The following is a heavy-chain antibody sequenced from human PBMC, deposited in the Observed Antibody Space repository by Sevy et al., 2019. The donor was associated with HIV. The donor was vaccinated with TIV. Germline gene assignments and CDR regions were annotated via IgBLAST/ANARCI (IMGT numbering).Heavy chain of an antibody. Sequence: SETLSLTCTVSGGSITSLYWNWIRQPPGKGLEWIANIYYNGHINYNPSLKSRVTLSLDTSKNQFSLRQSSVTAAGTAMYYCAGENAWGRGYSWGQGTLVTVSS. V-gene: IGHV4-59*08. CDR3: AGENAWGRGYS. CDR2: IYYNGHI. D-gene: IGHD1-26*01. CDR1: GGSITSLY. J-gene: IGHJ4*02.